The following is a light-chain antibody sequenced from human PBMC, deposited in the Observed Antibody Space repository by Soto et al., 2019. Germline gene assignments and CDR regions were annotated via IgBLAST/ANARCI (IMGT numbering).Light chain of an antibody. Sequence: EVVLQQSPGTLSLSPGERATLSCRASHSVSSNYLAWYQQKPGQAPRLLIYDVSSRATGIPDRFSGSRSGTDFTLTISRLEPVDFEVYYCQQYGISPTFGQGTKVEIK. J-gene: IGKJ1*01. CDR1: HSVSSNY. CDR3: QQYGISPT. CDR2: DVS. V-gene: IGKV3-20*01.